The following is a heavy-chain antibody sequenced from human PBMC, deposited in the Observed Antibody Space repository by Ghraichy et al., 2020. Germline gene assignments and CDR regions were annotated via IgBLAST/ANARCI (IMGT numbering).Heavy chain of an antibody. V-gene: IGHV3-30*18. CDR3: AKSTTVVTFSYYYYMDV. CDR2: ISYDGSNK. Sequence: GGSRRLSCAASGFTFSSYGMHWVRQAPGKGLEWVAVISYDGSNKYYADSVKGRFTISRDNSKNTLYLQMNSLRAEDTAVYYCAKSTTVVTFSYYYYMDVWGKGTTVTVSS. CDR1: GFTFSSYG. J-gene: IGHJ6*03. D-gene: IGHD4-23*01.